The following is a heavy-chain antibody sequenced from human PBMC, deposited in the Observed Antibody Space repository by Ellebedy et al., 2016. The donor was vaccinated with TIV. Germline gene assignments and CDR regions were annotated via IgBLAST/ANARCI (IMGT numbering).Heavy chain of an antibody. CDR3: AGAVFGTYGMDV. V-gene: IGHV4-59*11. D-gene: IGHD1-7*01. J-gene: IGHJ6*02. CDR2: SHYTGNS. CDR1: GGSINNHY. Sequence: SETLSLTXTVSGGSINNHYWSWVRQPPGKGLEWIGFSHYTGNSNYSPSIQRRAVISVDTPRNQFSLRLTSVTAADTAVYYCAGAVFGTYGMDVWGQGTTVTVSS.